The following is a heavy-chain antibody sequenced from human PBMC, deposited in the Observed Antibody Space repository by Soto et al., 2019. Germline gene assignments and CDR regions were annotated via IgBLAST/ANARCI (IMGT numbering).Heavy chain of an antibody. V-gene: IGHV3-30*18. CDR1: GFSFSSYG. CDR2: ISHDGSNK. CDR3: AKVMGSGYCVYYYNYGMDV. D-gene: IGHD3-22*01. J-gene: IGHJ6*02. Sequence: PGGSLRLPCSSSGFSFSSYGIHWVRQAPGQGLEWVAVISHDGSNKYYADSVKGRITISRDNSENTRYLQMNSLRPEDTAVYYCAKVMGSGYCVYYYNYGMDVWGQGTTVPISS.